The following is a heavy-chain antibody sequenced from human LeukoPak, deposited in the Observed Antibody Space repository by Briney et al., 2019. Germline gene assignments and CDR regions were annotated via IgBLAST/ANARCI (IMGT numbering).Heavy chain of an antibody. J-gene: IGHJ3*02. D-gene: IGHD2-15*01. V-gene: IGHV4-31*11. Sequence: SETLSLTCAVYGGSFSGYYWSWIRQLPGKGLEWTGYIYYSGTTYYNPSLESRVTMSVDTSKNQFSLKLSSMTAADTAVYYCARYRDSGGRLAFDIWGQGTMVIVSS. CDR1: GGSFSGYY. CDR2: IYYSGTT. CDR3: ARYRDSGGRLAFDI.